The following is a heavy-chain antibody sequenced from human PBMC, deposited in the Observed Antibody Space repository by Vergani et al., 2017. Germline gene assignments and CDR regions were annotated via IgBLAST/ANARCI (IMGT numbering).Heavy chain of an antibody. J-gene: IGHJ5*02. CDR2: INSDGSST. CDR3: GRELGIP. D-gene: IGHD3-16*01. CDR1: GFTFSSNW. Sequence: EVQLVGSGGGLVQPGGSLRLSCAGSGFTFSSNWMHWVRQVPGKGLEWVSRINSDGSSTSYADSVRCRFTISRDNAKNTLYLQMNSLRAEDTAVYYCGRELGIPWGQGTLVTVSS. V-gene: IGHV3-74*01.